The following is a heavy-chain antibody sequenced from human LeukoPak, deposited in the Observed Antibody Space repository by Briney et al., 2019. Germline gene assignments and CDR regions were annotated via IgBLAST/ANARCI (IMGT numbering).Heavy chain of an antibody. CDR3: ARIVSSGWYYYYMDV. CDR2: IYYSGST. CDR1: GGSISSYY. D-gene: IGHD6-19*01. J-gene: IGHJ6*03. V-gene: IGHV4-59*08. Sequence: SETLSVTCTVSGGSISSYYWSWIRQPPGKGLEWIGYIYYSGSTNYNPSLKSRVTISVDTSKNQFSLKLSSVTAADTAVYYCARIVSSGWYYYYMDVWGKGTTVTVSS.